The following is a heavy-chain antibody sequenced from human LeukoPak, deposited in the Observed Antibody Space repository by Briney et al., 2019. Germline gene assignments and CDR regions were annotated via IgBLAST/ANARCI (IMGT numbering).Heavy chain of an antibody. D-gene: IGHD4-17*01. V-gene: IGHV4-59*09. Sequence: IGYLYYSWSTNYNPSFKSRVTMSVDTSKNQFSLKLNSMTAADTAVYFCARGRYNDYGFDYWG. CDR2: LYYSWST. J-gene: IGHJ4*01. CDR3: ARGRYNDYGFDY.